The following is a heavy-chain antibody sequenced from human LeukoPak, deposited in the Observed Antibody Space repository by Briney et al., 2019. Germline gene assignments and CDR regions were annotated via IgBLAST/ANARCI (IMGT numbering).Heavy chain of an antibody. D-gene: IGHD3-10*01. V-gene: IGHV3-21*01. CDR1: GFTFSSYS. CDR2: ISSSSSYI. J-gene: IGHJ4*02. CDR3: ARDHGSGTIDY. Sequence: KPGGSLRHSCAASGFTFSSYSMNWVRQAPGKGLEWVSSISSSSSYIYYADSVKGRFNISRENAKNSLYLQMNSLRAEDTAVYYCARDHGSGTIDYWGQGTLVTVSS.